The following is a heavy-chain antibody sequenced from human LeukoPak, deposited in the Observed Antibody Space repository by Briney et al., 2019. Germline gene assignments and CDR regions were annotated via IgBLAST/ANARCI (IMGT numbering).Heavy chain of an antibody. D-gene: IGHD3-22*01. Sequence: GESLQISCKGSGYSFTSYWIGWVRPMPGKGLEWIGIIYRGDSDTRYSPSFQGQVTISADKSIRTAYLQWSSLKASDTAMYYCARTYDSSGYDAFDIWGQGTMVTVSS. CDR2: IYRGDSDT. CDR3: ARTYDSSGYDAFDI. J-gene: IGHJ3*02. V-gene: IGHV5-51*01. CDR1: GYSFTSYW.